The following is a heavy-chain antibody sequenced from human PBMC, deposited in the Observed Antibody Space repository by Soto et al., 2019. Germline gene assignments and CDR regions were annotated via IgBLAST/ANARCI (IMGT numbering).Heavy chain of an antibody. J-gene: IGHJ5*02. V-gene: IGHV1-18*01. CDR2: ISGYTGNT. CDR3: ARDERGSGSYFGRLNWFDP. Sequence: QVQLVQSGPEVKNPGASVKVSCKASGYTFTSYGISWVRQAPGQGIEWMGWISGYTGNTNYAQKGQGRVTMTTDTSTSTAYMELTSLSPDDTAVYYCARDERGSGSYFGRLNWFDPWGQGTLVTVSS. CDR1: GYTFTSYG. D-gene: IGHD3-10*01.